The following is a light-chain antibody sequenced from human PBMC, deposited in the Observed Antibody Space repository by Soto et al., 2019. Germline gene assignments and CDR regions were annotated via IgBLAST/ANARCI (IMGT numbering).Light chain of an antibody. CDR1: QSVSNNY. Sequence: EVVLTQSPGTLSLSPGERATLSCRASQSVSNNYLAWYQQKPGQAPRLLIFGSSDRATGIPDWFSGSGSGTDFTLTISRLEPEDFAMYYCQQYGSSPPYTFGLGTKLEI. V-gene: IGKV3-20*01. J-gene: IGKJ2*01. CDR2: GSS. CDR3: QQYGSSPPYT.